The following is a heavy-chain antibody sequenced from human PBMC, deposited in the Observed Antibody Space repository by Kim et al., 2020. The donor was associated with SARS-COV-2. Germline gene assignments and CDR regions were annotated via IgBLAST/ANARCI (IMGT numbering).Heavy chain of an antibody. V-gene: IGHV3-74*01. CDR1: RFTFSSYW. Sequence: GGSLRLSCAASRFTFSSYWMHWVRQAPGKELVWVSRINSDGSSTNYADSVKGRFTISRDNAKNTLYLQMNSLRAEDTAVYYCARVSIYSNYYFDYWGQGTLVTVSS. D-gene: IGHD4-4*01. CDR2: INSDGSST. J-gene: IGHJ4*02. CDR3: ARVSIYSNYYFDY.